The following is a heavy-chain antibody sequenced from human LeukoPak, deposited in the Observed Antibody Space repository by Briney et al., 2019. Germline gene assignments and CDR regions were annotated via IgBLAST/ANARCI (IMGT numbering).Heavy chain of an antibody. CDR2: ISWNSGSI. CDR1: GFTFDDYA. D-gene: IGHD3-3*01. V-gene: IGHV3-9*01. J-gene: IGHJ6*02. CDR3: AKDIYDFWSGYYQARPYYYGMDV. Sequence: GGSLRLSCAASGFTFDDYAMHWVRQAPGKGLEWVSGISWNSGSIVYADSVKGRFTISRDNAKNSLYLQMNSLRAEDTALYYCAKDIYDFWSGYYQARPYYYGMDVWGQGTTVTVSS.